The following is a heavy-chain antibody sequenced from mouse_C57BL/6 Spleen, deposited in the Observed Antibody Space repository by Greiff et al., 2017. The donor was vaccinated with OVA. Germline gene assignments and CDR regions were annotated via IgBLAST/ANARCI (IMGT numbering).Heavy chain of an antibody. Sequence: QVQLQQSGAELARPGASVKMSCKASGYTFTSYTMHWVKQRPGQGLEWIGYINPSSGYTKYNQKFKDKATLTADKSSSTAYMQLSSMTSEDAAVYYWARYYGSSHWYFDVWGTGTTVTVSS. D-gene: IGHD1-1*01. J-gene: IGHJ1*03. V-gene: IGHV1-4*01. CDR1: GYTFTSYT. CDR3: ARYYGSSHWYFDV. CDR2: INPSSGYT.